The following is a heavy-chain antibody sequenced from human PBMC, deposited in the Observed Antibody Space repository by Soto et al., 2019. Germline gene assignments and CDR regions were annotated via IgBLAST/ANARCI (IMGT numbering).Heavy chain of an antibody. CDR2: IYYSGST. CDR1: GGSISCYS. CDR3: ARAQAAYYFDY. V-gene: IGHV4-59*13. Sequence: SETLSLTCTVSGGSISCYSWSWIRQSPGKGLEWIGYIYYSGSTNYNPSLKSRVTISVDTSKNRFSLKLSSVTVADSAVYYCARAQAAYYFDYWGQGTVVTVSS. J-gene: IGHJ4*02. D-gene: IGHD2-15*01.